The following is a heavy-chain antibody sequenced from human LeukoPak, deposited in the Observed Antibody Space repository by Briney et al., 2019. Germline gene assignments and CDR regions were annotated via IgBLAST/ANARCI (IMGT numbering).Heavy chain of an antibody. Sequence: GGSLRLSCAASGFTFSSYSMNWVRQAPGKGLEWVSSISSSSSYIYYADSVKGRFTISRDNAKNSLYLQMNSLRAEDTAVYYCASGIQNPAAGPYWGQGTLVTVSS. CDR2: ISSSSSYI. J-gene: IGHJ4*02. D-gene: IGHD6-13*01. CDR1: GFTFSSYS. V-gene: IGHV3-21*01. CDR3: ASGIQNPAAGPY.